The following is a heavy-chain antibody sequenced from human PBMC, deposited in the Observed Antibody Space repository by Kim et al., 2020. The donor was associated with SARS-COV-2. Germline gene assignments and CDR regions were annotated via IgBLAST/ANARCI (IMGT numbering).Heavy chain of an antibody. CDR2: IKSKTDGGTT. V-gene: IGHV3-15*01. Sequence: GGSLRLSCAASGFTFSNAWMSWVRQAPGKGLEWVGRIKSKTDGGTTDYAAPVKGRFTISRDDSKNTLYLQMNSLKTEDTAVYYCTTDILLLYYYDSSGQIDYWGQGTLVTVSS. D-gene: IGHD3-22*01. CDR3: TTDILLLYYYDSSGQIDY. CDR1: GFTFSNAW. J-gene: IGHJ4*02.